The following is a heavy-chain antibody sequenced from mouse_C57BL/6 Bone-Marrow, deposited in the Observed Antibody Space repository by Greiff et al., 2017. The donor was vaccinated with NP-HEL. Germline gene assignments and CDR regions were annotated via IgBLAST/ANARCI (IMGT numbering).Heavy chain of an antibody. V-gene: IGHV1-19*01. Sequence: EVQLQQSGPVLVKPGASVKMSCKASGYTFTDYYMNWVKQSHGKSLEWIGVFNPYNGGTSYNQKFKGKATLTVDKSSSTAYMQLSSLTSEDSAVYYCARIPDGYPYYFDYWGQGTTLTVSS. CDR3: ARIPDGYPYYFDY. D-gene: IGHD2-3*01. CDR1: GYTFTDYY. CDR2: FNPYNGGT. J-gene: IGHJ2*01.